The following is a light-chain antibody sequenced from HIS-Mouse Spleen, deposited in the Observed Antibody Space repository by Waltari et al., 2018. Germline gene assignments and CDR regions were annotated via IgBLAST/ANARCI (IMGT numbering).Light chain of an antibody. CDR2: EGS. V-gene: IGLV2-23*03. Sequence: QSALTQPASVSGSPGQSITIPCPGTSSDVGSYNLVPWYQQHPGKAPKLMIYEGSKRPSGVSNRFSGSKSGNTASLTISGLQAEDEADYYCCSYAGSSTLYVFGTGTKVTVL. J-gene: IGLJ1*01. CDR3: CSYAGSSTLYV. CDR1: SSDVGSYNL.